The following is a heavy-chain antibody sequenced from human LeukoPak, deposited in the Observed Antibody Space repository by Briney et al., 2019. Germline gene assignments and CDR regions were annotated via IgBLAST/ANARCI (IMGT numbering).Heavy chain of an antibody. Sequence: SETLSLTCTVSGGSISSSSYYWGWIRQPPGKGLEWIGSIYYSGSTYYNPSLKSRVTISVDTSKNQFSLKLSSVTAADTAVYYCARQGKYCSSISCDSIYFDYWGQGTLVTVSS. CDR2: IYYSGST. CDR1: GGSISSSSYY. CDR3: ARQGKYCSSISCDSIYFDY. D-gene: IGHD2-2*02. J-gene: IGHJ4*02. V-gene: IGHV4-39*01.